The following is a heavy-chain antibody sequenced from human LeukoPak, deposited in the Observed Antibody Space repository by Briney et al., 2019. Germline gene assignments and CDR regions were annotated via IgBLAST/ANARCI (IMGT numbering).Heavy chain of an antibody. Sequence: PGGSLRLTCAASGFTFSNFSTYSMSWVRQAPGKGLVWVSRINPDGSITSHADSVKGRFTISRDNAKNTVYLQMNSLRAEDTAVYYCARGVGGDRDYWGQGTLVTVSS. V-gene: IGHV3-74*01. CDR1: GFTFSNFS. D-gene: IGHD2-21*02. J-gene: IGHJ4*02. CDR3: ARGVGGDRDY. CDR2: INPDGSIT.